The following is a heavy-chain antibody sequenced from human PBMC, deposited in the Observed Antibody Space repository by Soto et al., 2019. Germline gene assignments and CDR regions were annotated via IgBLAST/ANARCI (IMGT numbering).Heavy chain of an antibody. CDR1: GYNFIGQY. D-gene: IGHD3-22*01. Sequence: QLVQSGAEVKKPGASVKISCKASGYNFIGQYIHWVRQAPGQGLEWMGIINPSGGGTTYAQKFQGRVVMTSDASTSTVYVELSSLTSEDTAIYYCARGWGYDSTDYYYAYWGQGTLVIVSS. J-gene: IGHJ4*02. CDR2: INPSGGGT. CDR3: ARGWGYDSTDYYYAY. V-gene: IGHV1-46*01.